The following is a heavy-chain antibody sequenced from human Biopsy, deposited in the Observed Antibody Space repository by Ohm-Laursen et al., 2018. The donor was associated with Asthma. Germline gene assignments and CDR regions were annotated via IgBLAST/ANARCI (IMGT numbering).Heavy chain of an antibody. CDR3: AKVGHGYGDYVGYLDP. Sequence: LSLTCAPTGFTLSSYAIHWVRQAPGKGLEWVSVISSGGGTIDYADSVKGRFTISRNISTNTVYLQMDSLSADDTAVYYCAKVGHGYGDYVGYLDPWGQGTLVTVSS. CDR1: GFTLSSYA. D-gene: IGHD4-17*01. J-gene: IGHJ5*02. CDR2: ISSGGGTI. V-gene: IGHV3-23*01.